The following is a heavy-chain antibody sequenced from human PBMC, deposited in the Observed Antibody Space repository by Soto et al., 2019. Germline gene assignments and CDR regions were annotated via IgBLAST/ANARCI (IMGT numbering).Heavy chain of an antibody. J-gene: IGHJ4*02. CDR1: GFTFSSYA. CDR3: ALSRPLVLMRY. CDR2: ISVSVGST. Sequence: GGSLRLSCAASGFTFSSYAMSWVRQAPGKGLKWVSAISVSVGSTYYADSVKGRFTISRDNSKNTLYLQMNSLRAEDTAVYYCALSRPLVLMRYWGQGTLVTVSS. V-gene: IGHV3-23*01. D-gene: IGHD2-8*01.